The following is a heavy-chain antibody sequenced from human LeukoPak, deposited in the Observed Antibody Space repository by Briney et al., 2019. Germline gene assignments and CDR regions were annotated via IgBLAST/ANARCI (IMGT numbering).Heavy chain of an antibody. CDR2: ISGSGGST. CDR3: AKDRGCSGYVRNRDYFDY. V-gene: IGHV3-23*01. D-gene: IGHD5-12*01. J-gene: IGHJ4*02. CDR1: GFTFSSYA. Sequence: GGSLRLSCAASGFTFSSYAMSWVRQAPGKGLEWVSAISGSGGSTYYADSVKGRFTISRDNSKNTLYLQMNSLRAEDTAVYYCAKDRGCSGYVRNRDYFDYWGQGTLVTVSS.